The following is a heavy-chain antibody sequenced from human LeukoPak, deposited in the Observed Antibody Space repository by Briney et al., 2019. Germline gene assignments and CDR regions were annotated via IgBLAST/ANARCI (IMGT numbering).Heavy chain of an antibody. CDR2: IYYSGST. CDR3: ARGAYYDFWSGYPDGYYYGMDV. D-gene: IGHD3-3*01. CDR1: GGSISSYY. J-gene: IGHJ6*02. Sequence: SETLSLTCTVSGGSISSYYWSWIRQPPGRGLEWIGYIYYSGSTNYNPSLKSRVTISVDTSKNQFSLKLSSVTAADTAVYYCARGAYYDFWSGYPDGYYYGMDVWGQGTTVTVSS. V-gene: IGHV4-59*01.